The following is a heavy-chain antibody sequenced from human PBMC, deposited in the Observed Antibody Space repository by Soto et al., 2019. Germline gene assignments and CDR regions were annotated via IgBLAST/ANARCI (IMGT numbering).Heavy chain of an antibody. V-gene: IGHV1-46*01. CDR3: ARGNCGGDCYSQSSGYYYYGMDV. J-gene: IGHJ6*02. D-gene: IGHD2-21*02. Sequence: ASVKVSCKASGYTFTSYYMHWVRQAPGQGLEWMGTINPSGGSTSYAQKFQGRVTMTRDTPTSTVYMELSSLRSEDTAVYYCARGNCGGDCYSQSSGYYYYGMDVWGQGTTVTVSS. CDR1: GYTFTSYY. CDR2: INPSGGST.